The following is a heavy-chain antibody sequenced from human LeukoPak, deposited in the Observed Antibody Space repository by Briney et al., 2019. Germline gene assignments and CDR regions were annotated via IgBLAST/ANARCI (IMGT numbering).Heavy chain of an antibody. D-gene: IGHD2-21*01. CDR1: GGSISSYY. V-gene: IGHV4-59*08. CDR3: ARLLRPGGRKGDCFDI. Sequence: PSETLSLTCTVSGGSISSYYWSWIRRPPGTGLEWIGYFYDSGDFNYNPSLKSRVTISMDMSNNQFSLSMSSVTAADTAMYYCARLLRPGGRKGDCFDIWGQGTMVTVSS. J-gene: IGHJ3*02. CDR2: FYDSGDF.